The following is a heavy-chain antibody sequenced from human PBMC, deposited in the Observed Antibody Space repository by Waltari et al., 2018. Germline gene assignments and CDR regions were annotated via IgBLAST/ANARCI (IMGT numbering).Heavy chain of an antibody. CDR2: IYYSGST. D-gene: IGHD5-18*01. CDR1: GGSISSYY. Sequence: QVQLQESGPGLVKPSETLSLPCTVSGGSISSYYWSWIRQPPGKGLEWIGYIYYSGSTNYNPSLKSRVTISVDTSKNQFSLKLSSVTAADTAVYYCARAPYSYGIFDYWGQGTLVTVSS. J-gene: IGHJ4*02. V-gene: IGHV4-59*01. CDR3: ARAPYSYGIFDY.